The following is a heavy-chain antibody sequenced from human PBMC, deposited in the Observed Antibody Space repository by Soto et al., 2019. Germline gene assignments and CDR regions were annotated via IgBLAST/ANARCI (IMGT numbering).Heavy chain of an antibody. J-gene: IGHJ4*02. D-gene: IGHD5-12*01. CDR1: GVSITSYF. CDR3: ARDRRAGYKRYFDF. CDR2: ISFSGAT. Sequence: PSETLSLTCTVSGVSITSYFWSWIRQTPGKGLDWIGSISFSGATYSNPSLKGRAALSVDTSENHLSLTLNSVTSADTAVYFCARDRRAGYKRYFDFWGQGNQVTVS. V-gene: IGHV4-59*01.